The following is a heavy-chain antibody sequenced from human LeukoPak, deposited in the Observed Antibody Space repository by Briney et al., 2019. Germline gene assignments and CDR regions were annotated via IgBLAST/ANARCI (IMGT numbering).Heavy chain of an antibody. CDR1: GFTFSSYG. V-gene: IGHV3-33*03. Sequence: GGSLRLSCAASGFTFSSYGMPWVRQAPGKGLEWVAVIWYDGSNKYYADSVKGRFTISRDNAKNSLYLQMNSLRAEDTAVYYCASNTIFGPYYFDYWGQGTLVTVSS. CDR2: IWYDGSNK. J-gene: IGHJ4*02. D-gene: IGHD3-3*01. CDR3: ASNTIFGPYYFDY.